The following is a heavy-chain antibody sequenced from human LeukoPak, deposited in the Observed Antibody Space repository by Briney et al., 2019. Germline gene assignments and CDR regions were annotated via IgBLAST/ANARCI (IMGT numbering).Heavy chain of an antibody. CDR2: ISAYNGNT. J-gene: IGHJ5*02. CDR1: GYTFTSYG. V-gene: IGHV1-18*01. Sequence: GASVKVSCKASGYTFTSYGISWVRQAPGQGLEWMGWISAYNGNTNYAQKLQGRVTMTTDTSTSTAYMELRSLRSDDTAVYYCARDVIAAAGTAGNWFDPWGQGTLVTVSS. D-gene: IGHD6-13*01. CDR3: ARDVIAAAGTAGNWFDP.